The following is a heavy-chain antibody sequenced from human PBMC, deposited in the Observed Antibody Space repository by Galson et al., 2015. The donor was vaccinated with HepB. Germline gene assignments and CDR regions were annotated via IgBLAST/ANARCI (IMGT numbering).Heavy chain of an antibody. CDR1: GYTFTSYA. V-gene: IGHV1-3*01. J-gene: IGHJ4*02. D-gene: IGHD2-2*01. CDR2: INAGNGNT. CDR3: ARSESDIVVVPAAMNPPGFDY. Sequence: SVKVSCKASGYTFTSYAMHWVRQAPGQRLEWMGWINAGNGNTKYSQKFQGRVTITRDTSASTAYMELSSLRSEDTAVYYCARSESDIVVVPAAMNPPGFDYWGQGTLVTVSS.